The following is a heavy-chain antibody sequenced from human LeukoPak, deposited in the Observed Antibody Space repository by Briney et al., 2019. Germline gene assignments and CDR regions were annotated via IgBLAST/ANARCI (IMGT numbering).Heavy chain of an antibody. V-gene: IGHV4-34*01. D-gene: IGHD3-22*01. CDR3: ARGYLAYYDSSGYVPYYFDY. Sequence: SETLSLTCAVYGGSFSGYYWSWIRQPPGKGLEWIGEINHSGSTNYNPSLKSRVTISVDTSKNQFSLKLSSVTAADTAVYYCARGYLAYYDSSGYVPYYFDYWGQGTLVTVPS. J-gene: IGHJ4*02. CDR2: INHSGST. CDR1: GGSFSGYY.